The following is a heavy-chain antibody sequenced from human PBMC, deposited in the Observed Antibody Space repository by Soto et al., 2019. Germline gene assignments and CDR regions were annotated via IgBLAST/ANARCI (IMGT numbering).Heavy chain of an antibody. V-gene: IGHV4-34*01. D-gene: IGHD2-15*01. CDR3: ARGGQDKGYWSGGSCYSSLGY. CDR1: GGSFSGYY. Sequence: QVHLQQWGAGLLKPSETLSLTCAVYGGSFSGYYWSWIRQPPGKGLEWIGEINHSGSTNYNPSLKSRVTISVDTSKNHFSLKLSSVTAADTAVYYCARGGQDKGYWSGGSCYSSLGYWGQGTLVTVSS. J-gene: IGHJ4*02. CDR2: INHSGST.